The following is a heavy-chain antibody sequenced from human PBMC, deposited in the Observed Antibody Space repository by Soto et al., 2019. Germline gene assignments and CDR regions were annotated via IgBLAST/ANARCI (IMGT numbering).Heavy chain of an antibody. J-gene: IGHJ6*02. D-gene: IGHD2-15*01. CDR1: GATFSSYT. CDR3: ARALARLVVVTYYYYDMDV. V-gene: IGHV1-69*01. CDR2: IIPISGTA. Sequence: QVQLVQSGAEVKKPGSSVKVSCKASGATFSSYTISWVRQAPGQGLEWMGGIIPISGTATYPQKFQDRVTITADESTSTAYLQLSSLRSADTAVYYCARALARLVVVTYYYYDMDVWGQGTTVTVSS.